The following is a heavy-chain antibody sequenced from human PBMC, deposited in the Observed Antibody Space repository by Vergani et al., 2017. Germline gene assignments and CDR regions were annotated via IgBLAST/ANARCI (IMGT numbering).Heavy chain of an antibody. CDR3: ARGFPHALPNLRFLEWLVAHPMDV. D-gene: IGHD3-3*01. J-gene: IGHJ6*03. CDR1: GFTFSSYS. Sequence: EVQLVESGGGLVKPGGSLRLSCAASGFTFSSYSMNWVRQAPGKGLEWVSSISSSSSYIYYADSVKGRFTISRDNAKNSLYLQMNSLRAEDTAVYYCARGFPHALPNLRFLEWLVAHPMDVWGKGTTVTVSS. CDR2: ISSSSSYI. V-gene: IGHV3-21*01.